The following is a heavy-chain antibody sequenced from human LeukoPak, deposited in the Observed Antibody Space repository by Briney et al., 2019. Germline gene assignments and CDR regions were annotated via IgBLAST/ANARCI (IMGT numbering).Heavy chain of an antibody. Sequence: GGSLRLSCAASGFTFSSCAMSWVRQAPGKGLEWVSSISSSSSYIYYADSVKGRFTISRDNAKNSLYLQMNSLRAEDTAVYYCASPRIAAAGTGGYFDYWGQGTLVTVSS. CDR1: GFTFSSCA. CDR3: ASPRIAAAGTGGYFDY. D-gene: IGHD6-13*01. V-gene: IGHV3-21*01. CDR2: ISSSSSYI. J-gene: IGHJ4*02.